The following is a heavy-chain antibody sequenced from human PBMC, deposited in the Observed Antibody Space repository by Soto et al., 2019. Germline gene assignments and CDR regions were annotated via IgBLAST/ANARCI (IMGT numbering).Heavy chain of an antibody. D-gene: IGHD2-21*01. V-gene: IGHV1-18*04. Sequence: ASVKVSCKASGYTFSGYSIAWVRQAPGQGLEWMGRISGYNGNTNYARTLRGRLTLTTDTSTSTAYMELRSLTSDDTAVYYCARDVFCGGAPACPDMDVWGQGTTVTVSS. CDR1: GYTFSGYS. CDR3: ARDVFCGGAPACPDMDV. CDR2: ISGYNGNT. J-gene: IGHJ6*02.